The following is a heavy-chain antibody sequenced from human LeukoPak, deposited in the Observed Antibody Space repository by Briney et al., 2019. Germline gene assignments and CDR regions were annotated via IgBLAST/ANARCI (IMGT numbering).Heavy chain of an antibody. CDR1: GFTFSSYA. Sequence: GGSLRLSCSASGFTFSSYATHWVRQAPGKGLEYVSAISSNGGSTYYADSVKGRFTISRDNSKNTLYLQMSSLRAEDTAVYYCVKGSSWYLGPLDYWGQGTLVTVSS. CDR2: ISSNGGST. V-gene: IGHV3-64D*06. J-gene: IGHJ4*02. CDR3: VKGSSWYLGPLDY. D-gene: IGHD6-13*01.